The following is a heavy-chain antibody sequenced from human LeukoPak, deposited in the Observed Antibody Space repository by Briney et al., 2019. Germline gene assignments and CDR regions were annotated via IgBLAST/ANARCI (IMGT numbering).Heavy chain of an antibody. CDR3: ARLVRNIAAGVYQFDY. Sequence: GESLKISCLGSGYSFTTYWIGWVRQMPGKGLEWMGIIYPDDSDTTFSPSFQGQVTISADKSISTAYLQWSSLKASDTAMYYCARLVRNIAAGVYQFDYWGQGTLVTVSS. J-gene: IGHJ4*02. V-gene: IGHV5-51*01. CDR1: GYSFTTYW. D-gene: IGHD6-13*01. CDR2: IYPDDSDT.